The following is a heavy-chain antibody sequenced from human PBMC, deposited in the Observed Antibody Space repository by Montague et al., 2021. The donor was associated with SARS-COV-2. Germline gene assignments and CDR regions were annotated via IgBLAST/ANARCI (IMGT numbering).Heavy chain of an antibody. CDR3: ARAEENKYNRRWYVAWYTSYGVDV. V-gene: IGHV4-39*07. J-gene: IGHJ6*02. Sequence: SETLSLTCTVSGGSIRDSGYYWGWIRQPPGKGLEWIGNIYYSGNTYYNPSLKSRVSISVDTSTNRFSLRLSSVTAADTAVYYCARAEENKYNRRWYVAWYTSYGVDVWGQGSTVTVSS. CDR2: IYYSGNT. D-gene: IGHD2-15*01. CDR1: GGSIRDSGYY.